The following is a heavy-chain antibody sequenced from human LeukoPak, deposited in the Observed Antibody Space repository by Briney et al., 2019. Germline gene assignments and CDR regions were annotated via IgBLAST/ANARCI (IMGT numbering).Heavy chain of an antibody. V-gene: IGHV4-59*03. D-gene: IGHD2/OR15-2a*01. CDR2: IYYSGST. Sequence: SETLSLICTVSGGSISSYYWSWIRQPPGKGLEWIGYIYYSGSTNYNPSLKSRVTISVDTSKNQFSLKLSSVTAADTAVYYCAARRLYYFDYWGQGTLVTVSS. CDR1: GGSISSYY. J-gene: IGHJ4*02. CDR3: AARRLYYFDY.